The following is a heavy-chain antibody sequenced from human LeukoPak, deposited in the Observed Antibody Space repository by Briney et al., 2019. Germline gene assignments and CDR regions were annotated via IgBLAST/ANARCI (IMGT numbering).Heavy chain of an antibody. V-gene: IGHV1-2*06. CDR1: GYTFTGYY. CDR2: ISPNSGDT. CDR3: ARIERVMPGIPSAGLGF. J-gene: IGHJ4*02. Sequence: ASVKVSCKASGYTFTGYYIHWVRQAPGQGLEWMGRISPNSGDTNYEQKFQGRVTLTRDTSIRTAYMELSRLRFDDTAVYYCARIERVMPGIPSAGLGFWGQGTLVSVSS. D-gene: IGHD6-13*01.